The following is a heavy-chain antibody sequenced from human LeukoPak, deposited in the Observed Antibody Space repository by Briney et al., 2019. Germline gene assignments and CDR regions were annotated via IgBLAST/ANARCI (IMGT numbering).Heavy chain of an antibody. CDR3: ARGESAVLRYFDWLPRAEYFQH. CDR2: IIPIFGTA. J-gene: IGHJ1*01. V-gene: IGHV1-69*13. D-gene: IGHD3-9*01. CDR1: GGTFSSYA. Sequence: SVKVSCKASGGTFSSYAISWVRQAPGQGLEWMGGIIPIFGTANYAQKFQGRVTITADESTSTAYMELSSLRSEDTAVYYCARGESAVLRYFDWLPRAEYFQHWGQGTLVTVSS.